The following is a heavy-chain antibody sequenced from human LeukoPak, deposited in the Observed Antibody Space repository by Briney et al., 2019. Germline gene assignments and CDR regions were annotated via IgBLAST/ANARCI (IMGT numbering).Heavy chain of an antibody. CDR1: GGSISSGSYY. V-gene: IGHV4-61*02. D-gene: IGHD4-17*01. J-gene: IGHJ3*02. CDR2: IYTSGST. CDR3: AREVPWGANDYGDYRDAFDI. Sequence: SSETLSLTCTVSGGSISSGSYYWSWIRQPAGKGLEWIGRIYTSGSTNYNPSLKSRVTISVDTSKNQFSLKLSSVTAADTAVYYCAREVPWGANDYGDYRDAFDIWGQGTMVTVSS.